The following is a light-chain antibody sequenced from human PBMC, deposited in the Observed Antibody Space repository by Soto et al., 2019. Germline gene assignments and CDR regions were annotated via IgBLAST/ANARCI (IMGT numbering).Light chain of an antibody. V-gene: IGLV2-8*01. Sequence: QSVLTQPPSASGSPGQSFTISCPGTSGDVGGYNYVSWYQQHPGKAPKLMIYEVSRRPSGVPDRFSGSKSGNTASLTVSGLQAEDEADYYCSSYAGSNNLVFGTGTKVTVL. J-gene: IGLJ1*01. CDR3: SSYAGSNNLV. CDR1: SGDVGGYNY. CDR2: EVS.